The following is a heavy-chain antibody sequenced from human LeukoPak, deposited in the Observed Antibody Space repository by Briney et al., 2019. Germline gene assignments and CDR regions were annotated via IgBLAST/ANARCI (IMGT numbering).Heavy chain of an antibody. D-gene: IGHD5-18*01. CDR2: IYTSGST. J-gene: IGHJ4*02. CDR3: ARLRLWFDY. V-gene: IGHV4-61*02. CDR1: GGSISSDSYY. Sequence: PSETLSLTCTVSGGSISSDSYYWSWIRQPAGKGLEWIGRIYTSGSTNYNPSLKSRVTISVDTSKNQFSLKLSSVTAADTAVYYCARLRLWFDYWGQGTLVTVSS.